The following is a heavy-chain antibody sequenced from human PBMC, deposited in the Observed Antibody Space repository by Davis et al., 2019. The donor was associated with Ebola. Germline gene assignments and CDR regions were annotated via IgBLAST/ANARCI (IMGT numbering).Heavy chain of an antibody. J-gene: IGHJ4*02. V-gene: IGHV4-61*01. CDR3: ARVYGDYTEYFDY. Sequence: MPGGSLRLSCTVSGGSVTNTNYLWSWIRQPPGKGLEWIGHIHYSGTTIYNPSLKSRVTISVDTSKNQFSLKLSSVTAADTAVYYCARVYGDYTEYFDYWGQGTLVTVSS. D-gene: IGHD4-17*01. CDR2: IHYSGTT. CDR1: GGSVTNTNYL.